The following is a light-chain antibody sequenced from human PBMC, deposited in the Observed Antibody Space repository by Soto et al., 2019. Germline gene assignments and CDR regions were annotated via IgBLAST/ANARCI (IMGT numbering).Light chain of an antibody. Sequence: DIVMTQSPLSLAVTPGEPASISCRSSQSLLHSNGYNYLDWYLQKPGQSPQLLIYLGSNRSSGVPDRFSGSGSGTDFSLKISRVEAEDVGTYSCMRSLETYTFGQGTKLEIK. V-gene: IGKV2-28*01. CDR3: MRSLETYT. CDR2: LGS. CDR1: QSLLHSNGYNY. J-gene: IGKJ2*01.